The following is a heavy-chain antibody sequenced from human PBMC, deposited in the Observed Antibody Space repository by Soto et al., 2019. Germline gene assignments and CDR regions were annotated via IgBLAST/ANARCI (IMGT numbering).Heavy chain of an antibody. J-gene: IGHJ5*02. CDR1: GFTLSNYA. D-gene: IGHD4-17*01. CDR2: FSGTGGYT. Sequence: EVLLLESGGDLVQPGGSLRLSCAASGFTLSNYAMSWVRQAPGKGLEWVSTFSGTGGYTYYADSVKGRFTISTDDSQNTLLLHMNTLRGADTAVYYCARGQRALITYGPFDPGGQGTLVTVSS. V-gene: IGHV3-23*01. CDR3: ARGQRALITYGPFDP.